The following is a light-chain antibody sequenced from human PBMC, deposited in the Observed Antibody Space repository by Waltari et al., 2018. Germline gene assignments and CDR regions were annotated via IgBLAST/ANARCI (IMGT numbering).Light chain of an antibody. CDR3: QQLKSYPIT. V-gene: IGKV1-9*01. CDR1: QVILGY. Sequence: TQLTQSPSSLSPSVGHSVTITCRASQVILGYLAWYQQRPGKAPKFLIYATSTLRSGVPSRFSGSGSGTDFTLTISDLQPEDFATYYCQQLKSYPITFGQGTRLEIK. J-gene: IGKJ5*01. CDR2: ATS.